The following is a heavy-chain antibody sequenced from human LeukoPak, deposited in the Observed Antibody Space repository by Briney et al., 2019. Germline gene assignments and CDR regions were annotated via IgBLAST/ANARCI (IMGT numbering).Heavy chain of an antibody. CDR2: VYGSGYT. CDR3: ARETSLAGFASGLGFNY. J-gene: IGHJ4*02. V-gene: IGHV4-59*01. CDR1: GASISGWY. Sequence: SETLSLTCTVSGASISGWYWSWIRQPPGKGLEWIGYVYGSGYTNYNPSLKSGVTMSINTSKNHFSLKLTSVTAADTATYYCARETSLAGFASGLGFNYWGQGILVTVSS. D-gene: IGHD6-19*01.